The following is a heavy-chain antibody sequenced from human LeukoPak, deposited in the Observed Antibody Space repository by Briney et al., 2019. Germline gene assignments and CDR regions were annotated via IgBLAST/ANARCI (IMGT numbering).Heavy chain of an antibody. V-gene: IGHV4-59*01. CDR1: GSSINNNF. Sequence: SETLSLTCTVSGSSINNNFWTWIRQPPGKGLEWIGYIYYSGSTNYNPSLKSRVTISVDTSKNQFSLKLSSVTAADTAVYYCARVGTYGSGSYLSWLDYWGQGTLVTVSS. CDR3: ARVGTYGSGSYLSWLDY. CDR2: IYYSGST. D-gene: IGHD3-10*01. J-gene: IGHJ4*02.